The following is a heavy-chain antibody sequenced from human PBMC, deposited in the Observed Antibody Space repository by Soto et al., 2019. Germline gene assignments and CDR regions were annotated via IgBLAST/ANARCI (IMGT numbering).Heavy chain of an antibody. CDR3: ARVADGSGSYPNPYYFDY. Sequence: APVKVSCKACGYTFTSYGISWVRQAPGQGIEWMGWISAYNGNTNYAQKLQGRVTMTTDTSTSTAYMELRSLRSDDTAVYYFARVADGSGSYPNPYYFDYWGQGTLVTVSS. CDR1: GYTFTSYG. J-gene: IGHJ4*02. CDR2: ISAYNGNT. V-gene: IGHV1-18*01. D-gene: IGHD3-10*01.